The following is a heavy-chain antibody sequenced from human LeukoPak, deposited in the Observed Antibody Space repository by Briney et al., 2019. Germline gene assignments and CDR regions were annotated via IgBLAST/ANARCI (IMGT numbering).Heavy chain of an antibody. D-gene: IGHD2-2*01. Sequence: GGSLRLSCAASGFTFSSYSMNWVRQAPGKGLEWVSSISSSSSYIYYADSVKGRFTISRDNAKNSLYLQMNSLRAEDTAVYYCARDRGYCSSTSCYGYWGQGTLVTVSS. V-gene: IGHV3-21*01. J-gene: IGHJ4*02. CDR3: ARDRGYCSSTSCYGY. CDR1: GFTFSSYS. CDR2: ISSSSSYI.